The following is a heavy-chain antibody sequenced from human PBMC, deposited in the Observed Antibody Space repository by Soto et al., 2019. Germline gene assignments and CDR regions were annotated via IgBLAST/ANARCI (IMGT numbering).Heavy chain of an antibody. V-gene: IGHV4-59*08. CDR1: GASITSAY. J-gene: IGHJ5*02. CDR2: IYYIGST. CDR3: ARGKNWFDR. Sequence: QVQLQESGPGLVKPSETLSLTCSVSGASITSAYWNWTRQPPGKGLEWVGYIYYIGSTNYNPSLKSRVTMSLDTSNNQLSLDLRFVTAADTAVYYCARGKNWFDRWGQGTLVTVSS.